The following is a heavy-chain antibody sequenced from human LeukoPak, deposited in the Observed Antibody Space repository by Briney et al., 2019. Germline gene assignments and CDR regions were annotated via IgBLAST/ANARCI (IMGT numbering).Heavy chain of an antibody. CDR1: GFTFSSYW. V-gene: IGHV3-74*01. D-gene: IGHD6-19*01. Sequence: GGSLRLSCAASGFTFSSYWMHWVRQAPGKGLVWVSRINGDGSSTNYADSVKGRFTISRDNAKNTLYLQMNSLRAEDTAVYYCVRGYGSGWNYFDYWGQGTLVTVSS. CDR3: VRGYGSGWNYFDY. J-gene: IGHJ4*02. CDR2: INGDGSST.